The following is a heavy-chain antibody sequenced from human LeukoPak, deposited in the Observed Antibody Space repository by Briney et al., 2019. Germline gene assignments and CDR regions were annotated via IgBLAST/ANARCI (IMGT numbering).Heavy chain of an antibody. D-gene: IGHD4-17*01. J-gene: IGHJ4*02. V-gene: IGHV3-49*04. CDR1: GFTFCDYA. CDR3: TRDPGGDYGWFDY. Sequence: GGSLRLSCTASGFTFCDYAMSWVRQAPGKGLEWVGFIRSKAYGGTTEYAASVKGRFTISRDDSKSIAYLQMNSLKTEDTAVYYCTRDPGGDYGWFDYWGQGTLVTVSS. CDR2: IRSKAYGGTT.